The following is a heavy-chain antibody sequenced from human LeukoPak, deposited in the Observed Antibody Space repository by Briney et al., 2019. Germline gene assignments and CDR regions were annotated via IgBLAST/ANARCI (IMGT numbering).Heavy chain of an antibody. CDR2: TYYRSKWYN. J-gene: IGHJ4*02. D-gene: IGHD3-10*01. CDR1: GDSVSSNSAG. V-gene: IGHV6-1*01. CDR3: ARGGGSLNY. Sequence: SQTLSLTCAISGDSVSSNSAGWDWIRQSPSRGLEWLGRTYYRSKWYNDDAVSVKGRITINPDTSTNQFSLQLNSVTPEDTAVYYCARGGGSLNYWGQGTLVTVSS.